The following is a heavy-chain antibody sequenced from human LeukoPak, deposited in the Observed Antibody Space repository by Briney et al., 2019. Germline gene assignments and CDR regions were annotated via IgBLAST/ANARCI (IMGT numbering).Heavy chain of an antibody. CDR3: ARDRASGWYYFDY. CDR1: RYTFTRYV. Sequence: ASVKVSCQASRYTFTRYVISWVRQAPGQGREWMGWISAYNGNTNYAQKLQGRVTMTTDTSTSTAYMELRSLRSDDTPVYYCARDRASGWYYFDYWGQGTLVTVSS. CDR2: ISAYNGNT. V-gene: IGHV1-18*01. D-gene: IGHD6-19*01. J-gene: IGHJ4*02.